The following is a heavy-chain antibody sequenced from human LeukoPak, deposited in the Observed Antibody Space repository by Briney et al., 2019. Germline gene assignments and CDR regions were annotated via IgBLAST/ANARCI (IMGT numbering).Heavy chain of an antibody. Sequence: SETLSLTCTVSGGSISSGDYSWSWIRQPPGKGLEWIGYIYYSGSTYYNPSLKSRVTISVDTSKNQFSLKLSSVTAADTAVHYCARVGYYDSSGAFDYWGQGTLVTVSS. CDR3: ARVGYYDSSGAFDY. J-gene: IGHJ4*02. CDR2: IYYSGST. CDR1: GGSISSGDYS. D-gene: IGHD3-22*01. V-gene: IGHV4-30-4*01.